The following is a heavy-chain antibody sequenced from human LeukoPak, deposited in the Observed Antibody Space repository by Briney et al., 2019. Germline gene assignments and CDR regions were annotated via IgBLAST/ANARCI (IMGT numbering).Heavy chain of an antibody. J-gene: IGHJ4*02. D-gene: IGHD6-13*01. CDR3: ARTYSSSWYPFDY. V-gene: IGHV4-4*07. CDR2: IYTSGSTNYT. CDR1: GGSISSYY. Sequence: SETLSLTCTVSGGSISSYYWSWIRQPAGKGLEWIGRIYTSGSTNYTNYNPSLKSRVTMSVDTSKKQFSLKLSSVTAADTAVYYCARTYSSSWYPFDYWGQGTLVTVSS.